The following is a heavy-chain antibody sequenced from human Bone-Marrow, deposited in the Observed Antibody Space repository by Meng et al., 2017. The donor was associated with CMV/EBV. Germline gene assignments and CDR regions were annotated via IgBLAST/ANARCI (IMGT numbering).Heavy chain of an antibody. CDR1: GGSFSGYY. D-gene: IGHD6-19*01. CDR3: ARLRRYSSGWGAEYFQH. J-gene: IGHJ1*01. Sequence: SETLSLTCAVYGGSFSGYYWSWIRQPPGKGLEWIGEINHSGSTNYNPSLKSRVTISVDTSKNQFSLKLSSVTAADTAVYYCARLRRYSSGWGAEYFQHWGQGTLVTVSS. CDR2: INHSGST. V-gene: IGHV4-34*01.